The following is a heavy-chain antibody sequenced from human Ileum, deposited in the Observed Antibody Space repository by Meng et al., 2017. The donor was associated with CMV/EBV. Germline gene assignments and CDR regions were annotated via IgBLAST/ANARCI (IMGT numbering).Heavy chain of an antibody. CDR2: IDYSGST. CDR3: ARSGGWPHWYFDL. Sequence: ESLKISCIVSGGSISSYYWSWIRQPPGKGLEWIGYIDYSGSTNYNPSLKSRVTISADTSKNQFSLKLSSVTAADTAVYYCARSGGWPHWYFDLWGRGTLVTVSS. D-gene: IGHD3-16*01. V-gene: IGHV4-59*01. CDR1: GGSISSYY. J-gene: IGHJ2*01.